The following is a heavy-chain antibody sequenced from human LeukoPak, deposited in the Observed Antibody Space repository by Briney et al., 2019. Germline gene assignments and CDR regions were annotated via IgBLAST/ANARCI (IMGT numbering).Heavy chain of an antibody. CDR1: GFTVSSNY. CDR2: IYSGGST. CDR3: ARDTTGYGSGDY. D-gene: IGHD3-10*01. Sequence: GGSLRLSCAASGFTVSSNYMSWVRQAPGKGLEWVSVIYSGGSTYYADPVKGRFTISRDNSKNTLYLQMNSLRAEDTAVYYCARDTTGYGSGDYWGQGTLVTVSS. J-gene: IGHJ4*02. V-gene: IGHV3-66*01.